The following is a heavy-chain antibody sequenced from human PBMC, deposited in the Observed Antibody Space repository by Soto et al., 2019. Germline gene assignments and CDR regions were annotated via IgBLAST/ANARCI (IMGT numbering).Heavy chain of an antibody. Sequence: QVQLVQSGAEVKKPGASVKVSCKTSGYTFTSYGISWVRQAPGQGLEWMGWISAYNGNTNYAQKLQGRVTMTTDTSTSTAYMELRSLRSDDTAVYYCARVPQVVVVAAWPDYWGQGTLVTVSS. J-gene: IGHJ4*02. CDR3: ARVPQVVVVAAWPDY. D-gene: IGHD2-15*01. CDR2: ISAYNGNT. V-gene: IGHV1-18*01. CDR1: GYTFTSYG.